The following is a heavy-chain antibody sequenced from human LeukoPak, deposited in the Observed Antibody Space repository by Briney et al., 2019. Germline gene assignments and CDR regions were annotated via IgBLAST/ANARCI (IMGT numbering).Heavy chain of an antibody. Sequence: ASVKVACKASGYTFTGYYMHWVRQAPGQGLEWMGWINPNSGGTNYAQKFQGWVTMTRDTSISTAYMELSRLRSDDTAVYYCARGGITGTTRGPTRLNDAFDIWGQGTMVTVSS. CDR3: ARGGITGTTRGPTRLNDAFDI. D-gene: IGHD1-20*01. CDR2: INPNSGGT. J-gene: IGHJ3*02. V-gene: IGHV1-2*04. CDR1: GYTFTGYY.